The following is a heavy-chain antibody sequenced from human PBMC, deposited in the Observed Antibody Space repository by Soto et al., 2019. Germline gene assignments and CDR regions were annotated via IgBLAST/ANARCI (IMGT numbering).Heavy chain of an antibody. CDR1: GGSISSYY. CDR3: ATGYGDYGSDAFDI. Sequence: QVQLQESGPGLVKPSETLSLTCTVSGGSISSYYWSWIRQPPGKGLEWIGYIYYSGSTNYNPSLKSRVTISIDTSKNQFSLKLSSVTAADTAVYYCATGYGDYGSDAFDIWGQGTMVTVS. V-gene: IGHV4-59*01. CDR2: IYYSGST. J-gene: IGHJ3*02. D-gene: IGHD4-17*01.